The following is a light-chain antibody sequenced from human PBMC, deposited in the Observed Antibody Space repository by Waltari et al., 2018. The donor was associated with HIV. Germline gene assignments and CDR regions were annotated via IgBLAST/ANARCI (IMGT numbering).Light chain of an antibody. V-gene: IGLV2-14*03. CDR3: TSYASGSTPCV. CDR1: SRDVGAYNY. CDR2: DVT. J-gene: IGLJ1*01. Sequence: HSALTQPASVSGSPGQSITISCTGTSRDVGAYNYVSWYQQHPAKAPKLIIYDVTKRPSGVPNLFSGSKSGNTAALTISGLRAEDEADYYCTSYASGSTPCVFGTGTKVTVL.